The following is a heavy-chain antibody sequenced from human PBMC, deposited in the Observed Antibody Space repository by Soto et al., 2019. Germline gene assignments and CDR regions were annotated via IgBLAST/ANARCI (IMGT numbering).Heavy chain of an antibody. J-gene: IGHJ2*01. CDR2: IIPILGIA. CDR3: ARGYSNYVGWYFDL. V-gene: IGHV1-69*02. D-gene: IGHD4-4*01. CDR1: GGTFSSYT. Sequence: ASVKVSCKASGGTFSSYTISWVRQAPGQGLEWMGRIIPILGIANYAQKFQGRVTITADKSTSTAYMELSSLRSEDTAVYYCARGYSNYVGWYFDLWGRGTLVTVSS.